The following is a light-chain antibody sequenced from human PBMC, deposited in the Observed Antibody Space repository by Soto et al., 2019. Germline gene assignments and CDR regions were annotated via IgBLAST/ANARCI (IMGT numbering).Light chain of an antibody. V-gene: IGKV3-11*01. J-gene: IGKJ1*01. CDR1: QSVTRY. CDR3: QQRSDWPT. Sequence: EIVLTQSPATLSLSPGERATLSCRASQSVTRYLAWYQQKPGQAPRLLIYDASNRATGIPARFSGSGSGTDFFLTISRLEPEDFAVYYCQQRSDWPTFGQGTKLEI. CDR2: DAS.